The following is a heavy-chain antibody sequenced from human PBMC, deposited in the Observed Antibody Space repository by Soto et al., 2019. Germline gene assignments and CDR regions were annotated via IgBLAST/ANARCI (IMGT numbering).Heavy chain of an antibody. Sequence: ASVKVSCKASGYTFTSYGISWVRQAPGQGLEWMGWISAYNGNTNYAQKLQGRVTMTTDTSTSTAYMELRSLRSDDTAVYYCARDIVVVSAAIPSPELMDVWGQGTTVTVSS. D-gene: IGHD2-2*02. CDR1: GYTFTSYG. J-gene: IGHJ6*02. V-gene: IGHV1-18*01. CDR2: ISAYNGNT. CDR3: ARDIVVVSAAIPSPELMDV.